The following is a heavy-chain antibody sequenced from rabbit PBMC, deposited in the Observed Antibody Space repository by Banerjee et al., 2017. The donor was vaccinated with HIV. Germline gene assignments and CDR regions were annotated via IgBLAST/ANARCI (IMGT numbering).Heavy chain of an antibody. CDR2: ITYGGST. J-gene: IGHJ4*01. CDR1: GFDFSSYG. CDR3: ARDLAGVVGWNFSL. V-gene: IGHV1S39*01. Sequence: EQLVESGGGLVQPGGSLKLSCKASGFDFSSYGVSWVRQAPGKGLEWIGYITYGGSTFYASWAKGRSTVSKTSSTAVTLQMTSLTAADTVTYFCARDLAGVVGWNFSLWGPGTLVTVS. D-gene: IGHD4-1*01.